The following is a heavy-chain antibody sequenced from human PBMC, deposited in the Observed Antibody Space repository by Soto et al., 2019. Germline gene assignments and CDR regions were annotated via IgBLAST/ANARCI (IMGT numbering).Heavy chain of an antibody. CDR3: ARRQSSSWYGL. J-gene: IGHJ4*02. Sequence: QLQLQESGPGLVKPSETLSLTCTVSGGSISSSSYYWGWIRQPPGKGLEWIGSIYYSGSTYYNPSLRNRVTIPVDPSKNQFTLKLSPLTAADTAVYYCARRQSSSWYGLWGQGTLVTVSS. D-gene: IGHD6-13*01. V-gene: IGHV4-39*01. CDR1: GGSISSSSYY. CDR2: IYYSGST.